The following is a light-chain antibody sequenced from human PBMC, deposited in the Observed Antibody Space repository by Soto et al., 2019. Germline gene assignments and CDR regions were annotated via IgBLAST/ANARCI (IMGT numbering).Light chain of an antibody. V-gene: IGKV3-11*01. CDR2: DAS. Sequence: EIVLTQSPATLSLSPGERATLSCRASQSLDSYLACYQQKPGQAPRLLISDASIRATGVPARFSGSGFGTDFSLTLNRLEHEDFAVHYCQQRTSWPITFGGGTQVEIK. CDR3: QQRTSWPIT. CDR1: QSLDSY. J-gene: IGKJ4*01.